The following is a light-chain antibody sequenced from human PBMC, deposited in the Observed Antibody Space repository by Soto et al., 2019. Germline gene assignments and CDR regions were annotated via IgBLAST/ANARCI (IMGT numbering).Light chain of an antibody. CDR1: SSDIGGNP. V-gene: IGLV1-44*01. CDR3: STWDDSVNGVV. Sequence: QSVLAQPPSTSGTPGQRVTISCSGSSSDIGGNPVNWYQQLPGTAPKLLIYNSNRRPSGVPDRFSGSKSGTSAYLAISGLQSEDEADYYCSTWDDSVNGVVFGGGTKLTVL. CDR2: NSN. J-gene: IGLJ2*01.